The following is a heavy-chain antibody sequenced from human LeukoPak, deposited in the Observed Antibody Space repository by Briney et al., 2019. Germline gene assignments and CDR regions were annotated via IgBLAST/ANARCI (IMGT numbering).Heavy chain of an antibody. J-gene: IGHJ4*02. Sequence: SQTLSLTCTVSGGSISSGGYYWSWTPQHPGKGLDWIQYSYYSSNTYYNPSLKSRVSITVDPSKNHFSLKLSAVAAADAAVYYCARDRTGHSSYHGLDYWGQGTLVAVSS. CDR1: GGSISSGGYY. V-gene: IGHV4-31*03. CDR3: ARDRTGHSSYHGLDY. D-gene: IGHD6-6*01. CDR2: SYYSSNT.